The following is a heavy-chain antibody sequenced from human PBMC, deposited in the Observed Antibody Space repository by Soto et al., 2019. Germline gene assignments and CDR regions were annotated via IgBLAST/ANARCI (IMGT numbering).Heavy chain of an antibody. V-gene: IGHV4-38-2*02. D-gene: IGHD3-10*01. CDR2: IYHSGST. CDR1: GYSISSGYY. J-gene: IGHJ4*02. CDR3: AREGGSGSYFVDY. Sequence: SETLSLTCAVSGYSISSGYYWGWIRQPPGKGLEWIGSIYHSGSTYYNPSLKSRVTISVDTSKNQFSLKLSSVTAADTAVYYCAREGGSGSYFVDYWGQGTLVTVSS.